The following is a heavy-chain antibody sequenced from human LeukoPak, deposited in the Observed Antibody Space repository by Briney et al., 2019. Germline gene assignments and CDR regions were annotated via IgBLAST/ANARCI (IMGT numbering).Heavy chain of an antibody. CDR3: ARDSSSSSYYFDY. CDR2: IRYDGSNK. V-gene: IGHV3-30*02. CDR1: GFTFSSYG. Sequence: GGSLRLSCAASGFTFSSYGMHWVRQAPGKGLEWVAFIRYDGSNKYYADSVKGRFTISRDNSKNTLYLQMNSLRAEDTAVYYCARDSSSSSYYFDYWGQGTLVTVSS. J-gene: IGHJ4*02. D-gene: IGHD6-6*01.